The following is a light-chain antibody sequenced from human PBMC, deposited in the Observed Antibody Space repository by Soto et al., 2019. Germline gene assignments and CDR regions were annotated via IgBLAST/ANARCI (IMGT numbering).Light chain of an antibody. V-gene: IGLV1-47*01. J-gene: IGLJ2*01. CDR2: RNN. Sequence: QSVLTQPPSASGTPGQRVTISCSGSSSNIGNSFVYWYQQLPGTAPKLLIYRNNQRPSGVPDRFSGSKSGTSASLAISGLRSEDEADYYCAAWYDSLSGYVVFGGGTKLTVL. CDR3: AAWYDSLSGYVV. CDR1: SSNIGNSF.